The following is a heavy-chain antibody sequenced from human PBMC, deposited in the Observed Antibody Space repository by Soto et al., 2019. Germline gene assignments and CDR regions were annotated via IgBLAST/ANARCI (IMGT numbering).Heavy chain of an antibody. D-gene: IGHD3-3*01. Sequence: QVQLQQWGAELLDPSETLPLTCAVYGGSFSGHYWCWIRQPPGKGLEWIGEINHSGSTNYNPSLRSRATISVDKTKNQISLRLSSVTAADTARYYCAGARRAVTFFWAFDTWGQGTMVTVSS. CDR3: AGARRAVTFFWAFDT. J-gene: IGHJ3*02. CDR1: GGSFSGHY. V-gene: IGHV4-34*01. CDR2: INHSGST.